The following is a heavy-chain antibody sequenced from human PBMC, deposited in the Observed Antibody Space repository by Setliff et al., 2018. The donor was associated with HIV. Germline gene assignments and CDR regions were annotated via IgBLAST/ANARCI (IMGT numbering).Heavy chain of an antibody. CDR2: ISPNNFNT. V-gene: IGHV1-2*06. CDR3: ARSCRSSGYCHFDY. J-gene: IGHJ4*02. D-gene: IGHD3-22*01. CDR1: GYTFDGHY. Sequence: ASVKVSCKPSGYTFDGHYLHWVRQAPGQGLEWMGRISPNNFNTQYAKNFQGRVTMTWATSTSTGYMEVYRLRSDDTAVYFCARSCRSSGYCHFDYWGQGTLVTGSS.